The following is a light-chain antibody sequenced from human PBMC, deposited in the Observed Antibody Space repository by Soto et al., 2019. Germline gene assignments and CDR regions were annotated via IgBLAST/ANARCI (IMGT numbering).Light chain of an antibody. V-gene: IGKV3-15*01. CDR2: DSS. J-gene: IGKJ3*01. Sequence: VLTQSPATLSVSPGEGATLSCRASQSVGSSLAWYQQKPGQAPRLLMFDSSTRATGVPAKFSGSGSGTEFTLTISSLQSEDFAIFFCQQYDDWPRTFGPGTRVDI. CDR1: QSVGSS. CDR3: QQYDDWPRT.